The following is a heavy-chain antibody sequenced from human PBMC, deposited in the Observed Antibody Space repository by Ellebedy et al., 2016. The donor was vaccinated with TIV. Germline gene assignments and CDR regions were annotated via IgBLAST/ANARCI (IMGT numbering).Heavy chain of an antibody. CDR1: GCSISSYY. Sequence: MPSETLSLTCTVSGCSISSYYWSWIRQPAGKGVDWIGRLYTSGSTNYNPSLQGRVTMSVDTSKNQFSLKLSSGTAADTAVYNCAGGYSSGWTDYWGQGTLVTVSS. V-gene: IGHV4-4*07. D-gene: IGHD6-19*01. CDR2: LYTSGST. J-gene: IGHJ4*02. CDR3: AGGYSSGWTDY.